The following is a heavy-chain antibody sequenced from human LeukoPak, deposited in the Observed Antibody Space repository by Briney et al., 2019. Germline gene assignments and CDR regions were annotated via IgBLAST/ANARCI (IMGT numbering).Heavy chain of an antibody. CDR2: INTDGSST. D-gene: IGHD1-26*01. J-gene: IGHJ5*02. CDR1: GFTFSHYW. V-gene: IGHV3-74*01. CDR3: ARAQVGAPTDL. Sequence: GGSLRLSCAASGFTFSHYWMHWVRQAPGKGLVWVSHINTDGSSTTYADSVKGRFTISRDNAKDTLYLHMNSLRPEDTAVYYCARAQVGAPTDLWGQGTLVTVSS.